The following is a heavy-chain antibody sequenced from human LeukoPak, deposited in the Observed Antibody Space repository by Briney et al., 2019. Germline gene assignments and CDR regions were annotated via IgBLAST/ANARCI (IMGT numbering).Heavy chain of an antibody. CDR2: IYPGDSDI. J-gene: IGHJ4*02. Sequence: GESLKISCKGSGYGFTNYWIAWVRQMPGKGLEWMGIIYPGDSDIRYSPSFQGQVTISADNSISTAYLQWSSLKASDTAMYYCARTHTYRSDYWGQGTLVTVSS. V-gene: IGHV5-51*01. CDR1: GYGFTNYW. CDR3: ARTHTYRSDY. D-gene: IGHD2-21*01.